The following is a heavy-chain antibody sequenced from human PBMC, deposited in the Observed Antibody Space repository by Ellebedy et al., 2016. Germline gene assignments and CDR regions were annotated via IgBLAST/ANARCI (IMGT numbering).Heavy chain of an antibody. Sequence: SETLSLTXSVSGDSISSGNYYWSWIRQPPGRGLEWIGNIDSTGSTDHNPSPKSRLTISVDTSKNQFSLKVTSVTAADTAMYYCARLRLGSGFDYWGQGALVTVSS. CDR1: GDSISSGNYY. J-gene: IGHJ4*02. V-gene: IGHV4-30-4*01. CDR2: IDSTGST. CDR3: ARLRLGSGFDY. D-gene: IGHD3-10*01.